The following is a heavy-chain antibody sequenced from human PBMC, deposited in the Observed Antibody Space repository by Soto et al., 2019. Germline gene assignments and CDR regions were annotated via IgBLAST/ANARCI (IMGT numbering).Heavy chain of an antibody. J-gene: IGHJ4*02. CDR3: ARDVYGSSCYDY. D-gene: IGHD6-13*01. V-gene: IGHV3-64*01. Sequence: EVQLVESGGGLVQPGGSLRLSCAASGFTFSSYAMHWVRQAPGKGLEYVSAISSNGGRTYYANSVKGRFTISRDNSKNTLYLQMGSLRAEDMAVDYGARDVYGSSCYDYWGQGTLVTVSS. CDR1: GFTFSSYA. CDR2: ISSNGGRT.